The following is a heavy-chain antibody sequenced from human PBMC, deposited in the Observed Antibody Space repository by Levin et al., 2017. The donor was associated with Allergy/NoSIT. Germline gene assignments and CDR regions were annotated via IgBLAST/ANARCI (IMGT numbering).Heavy chain of an antibody. CDR2: ISSSSSTI. D-gene: IGHD4-17*01. CDR3: ARAGDYGDYYYYGMDV. J-gene: IGHJ6*02. Sequence: GGSLRLSCAASGFTFSSYSMNWVRQAPGKGLEWVSYISSSSSTIYYADSVKGRFTISRDNAKNSLYLQMNSLRAEDTAVYYCARAGDYGDYYYYGMDVWGQGTTVTVSS. CDR1: GFTFSSYS. V-gene: IGHV3-48*01.